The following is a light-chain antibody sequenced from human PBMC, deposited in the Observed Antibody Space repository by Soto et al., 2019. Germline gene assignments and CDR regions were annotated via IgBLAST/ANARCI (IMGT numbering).Light chain of an antibody. J-gene: IGLJ1*01. V-gene: IGLV2-23*01. CDR2: EGS. CDR1: SSDVGSYNL. Sequence: QSALTQPASVSGSPGQSITISCTGTSSDVGSYNLVSLYQQHPGKAPKLIIYEGSKRPSGISNRFSGSKSGNTASLTISGLQAEDEADYYCCSYAGSSTPSYVFGSGTKVTVL. CDR3: CSYAGSSTPSYV.